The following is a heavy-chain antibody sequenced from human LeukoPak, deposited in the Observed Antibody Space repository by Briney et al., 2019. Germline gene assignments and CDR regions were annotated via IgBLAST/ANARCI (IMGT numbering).Heavy chain of an antibody. V-gene: IGHV3-30*02. J-gene: IGHJ4*02. D-gene: IGHD1-26*01. Sequence: PGGSLRLCCAASGFTFSSYGMHWVRQAPGKGLEWVAFKRYDGSNKYYADSVKGRFTISRDNSKNTLYLQMNSLRAEDTAVYYCAKDPIVGATTGADYFDYWGQGTLVTVSS. CDR2: KRYDGSNK. CDR3: AKDPIVGATTGADYFDY. CDR1: GFTFSSYG.